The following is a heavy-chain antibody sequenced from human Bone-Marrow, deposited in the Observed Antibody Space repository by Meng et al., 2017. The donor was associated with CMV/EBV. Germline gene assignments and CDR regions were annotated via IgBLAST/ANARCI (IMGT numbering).Heavy chain of an antibody. CDR1: GFTFSSYA. V-gene: IGHV3-30*04. J-gene: IGHJ6*02. CDR2: ISYDGSNK. D-gene: IGHD3-3*01. CDR3: AREMDFWSGKPYYGMDV. Sequence: GGSLRLSCAASGFTFSSYAMHWVRQAPGKGLEWVAVISYDGSNKYYADSVKGRFTISRDNSKNTLYLQMNSLRAEDTAVYYCAREMDFWSGKPYYGMDVWGQGTTVTVSS.